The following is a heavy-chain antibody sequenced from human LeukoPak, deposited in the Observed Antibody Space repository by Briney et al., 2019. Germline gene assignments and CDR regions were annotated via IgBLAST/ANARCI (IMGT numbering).Heavy chain of an antibody. D-gene: IGHD3-22*01. CDR2: INWNGGST. J-gene: IGHJ3*02. Sequence: PGGSLRLSCAASGFTFDDYGRSWVRQAPGKGLEWVSGINWNGGSTGYADSVKGRFTISRDNAKNSLYLQMNSLRAEDTALYYCARTYDSSGLDAFDIWGQGTMVTVSS. V-gene: IGHV3-20*04. CDR1: GFTFDDYG. CDR3: ARTYDSSGLDAFDI.